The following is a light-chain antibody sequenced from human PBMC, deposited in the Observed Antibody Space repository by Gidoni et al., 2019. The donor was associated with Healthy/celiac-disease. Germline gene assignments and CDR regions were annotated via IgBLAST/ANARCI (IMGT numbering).Light chain of an antibody. Sequence: IVLTQSPGTLSLSPGERATLSCRASQSVSRSYLAWYQQKPGQAPRPLIYGASSRATGIPDRFSGSGSGTDFTLTISRLEPEDFAVYYCQQYGSSPRTFGQGTKVEIK. CDR2: GAS. CDR3: QQYGSSPRT. V-gene: IGKV3-20*01. CDR1: QSVSRSY. J-gene: IGKJ1*01.